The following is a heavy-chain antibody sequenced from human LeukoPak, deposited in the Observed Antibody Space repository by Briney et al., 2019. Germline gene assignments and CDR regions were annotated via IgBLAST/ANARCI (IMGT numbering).Heavy chain of an antibody. CDR1: RFTFSNYW. CDR2: IKEDGSEK. V-gene: IGHV3-7*04. CDR3: ARALSQYYYDSSSAY. J-gene: IGHJ4*02. Sequence: PGGSLRLSCTASRFTFSNYWMSWVRQAPGKGLEWVANIKEDGSEKYYVDSVKGRFTISRDNAKNSLYLQMNSLRDEDTAVYYCARALSQYYYDSSSAYWGQGTLVTVSS. D-gene: IGHD3-22*01.